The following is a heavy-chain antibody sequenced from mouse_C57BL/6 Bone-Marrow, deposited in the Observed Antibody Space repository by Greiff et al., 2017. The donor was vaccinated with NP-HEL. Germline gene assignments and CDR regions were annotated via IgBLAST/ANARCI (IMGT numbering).Heavy chain of an antibody. Sequence: QVQLQQPGAELVMPGASVKLSCKASGYTFTSYWMHWVKQRPGQGLEWIGEIDPSDSYTNYNQKFKGKSTLTVDKSSSTAYMQLSSLTSEEAAVYYCARRYRGAMDYWGQGTSVTVSS. J-gene: IGHJ4*01. CDR1: GYTFTSYW. V-gene: IGHV1-69*01. CDR2: IDPSDSYT. CDR3: ARRYRGAMDY. D-gene: IGHD1-1*01.